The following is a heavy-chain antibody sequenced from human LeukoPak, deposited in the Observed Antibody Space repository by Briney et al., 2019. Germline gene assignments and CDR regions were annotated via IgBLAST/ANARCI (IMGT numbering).Heavy chain of an antibody. Sequence: GASVKVPCKTSGYTFTDYDIHWVRQAPGQGLEWMGWINPNSANTNYAQKLQGRVTLTRDTSLSIAYMELSSLTSEDAAVYFCARGDFGETNTAFDIWGQGTLVAVSS. CDR2: INPNSANT. CDR3: ARGDFGETNTAFDI. D-gene: IGHD4-17*01. CDR1: GYTFTDYD. V-gene: IGHV1-8*03. J-gene: IGHJ3*02.